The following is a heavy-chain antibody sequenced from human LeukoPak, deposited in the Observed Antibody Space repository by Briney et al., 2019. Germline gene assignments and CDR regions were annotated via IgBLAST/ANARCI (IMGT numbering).Heavy chain of an antibody. Sequence: GGSLRLSCAASVFTLSGYAMSWVRQAPGKGLEWVSAISDTGNTYHADSVTGRFTISRDSSKNTLLLQMNRLRPEDAAGYYCAKAPVTTCRGAFCYPFDYWGLGTLVTVSS. CDR3: AKAPVTTCRGAFCYPFDY. CDR2: ISDTGNT. J-gene: IGHJ4*02. V-gene: IGHV3-23*01. D-gene: IGHD2-15*01. CDR1: VFTLSGYA.